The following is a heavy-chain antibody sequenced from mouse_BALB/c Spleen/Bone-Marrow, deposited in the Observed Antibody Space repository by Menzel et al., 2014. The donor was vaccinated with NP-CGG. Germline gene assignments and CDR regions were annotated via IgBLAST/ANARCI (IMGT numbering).Heavy chain of an antibody. Sequence: VHVKQSGPELVKPGASVKISCKAPGYSFTGYFMNWVMQSHGKSLEWIGRINPYNGDTFYNQKFKGKATLTVDKSSSTAHMELRSLASEDSAVYYCASSFITTAYYFDYWGQGTTLTVSS. J-gene: IGHJ2*01. CDR2: INPYNGDT. CDR1: GYSFTGYF. V-gene: IGHV1-20*02. CDR3: ASSFITTAYYFDY. D-gene: IGHD1-2*01.